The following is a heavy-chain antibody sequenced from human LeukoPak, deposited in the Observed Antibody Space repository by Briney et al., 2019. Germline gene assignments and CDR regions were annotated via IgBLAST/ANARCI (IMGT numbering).Heavy chain of an antibody. CDR1: GGSISSGSYY. CDR3: ARDIVVVAATTDFDL. J-gene: IGHJ2*01. CDR2: IYYSGST. D-gene: IGHD2-15*01. V-gene: IGHV4-39*07. Sequence: PSETLSLTCTVSGGSISSGSYYWGWIRQPPGKGLEWIGSIYYSGSTYYNPSLKSRVTISVDTSKNQFSLKLSSVTAADTAVYYCARDIVVVAATTDFDLWGRGTLVTVSS.